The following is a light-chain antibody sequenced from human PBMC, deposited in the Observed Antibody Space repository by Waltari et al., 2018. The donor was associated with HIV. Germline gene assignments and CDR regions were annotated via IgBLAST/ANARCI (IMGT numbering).Light chain of an antibody. CDR3: QVWDISTDHRV. J-gene: IGLJ3*02. V-gene: IGLV3-21*02. Sequence: VLTQPPSVSVAPGQTAGITCGGDNVGRKRVHRYQQKPGKAPVVVVYDDTDRPSGIPERFSGSNSGNTATLTISRVEAGDEADYYCQVWDISTDHRVFGGGTKLTVL. CDR1: NVGRKR. CDR2: DDT.